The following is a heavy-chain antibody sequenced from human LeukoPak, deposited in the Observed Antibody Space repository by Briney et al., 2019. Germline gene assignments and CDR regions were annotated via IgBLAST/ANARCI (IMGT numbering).Heavy chain of an antibody. D-gene: IGHD3-10*01. CDR2: VSHSGNT. CDR3: ARHLYYSASAFWYIDL. CDR1: GDSVTSSDHY. J-gene: IGHJ2*01. V-gene: IGHV4-39*01. Sequence: PSETLSLTCTLSGDSVTSSDHYWVWIRQSPGKGLEWIGSVSHSGNTYYKSSLRSRVTVSLDTSKNEFSLILTSVTAADTAEYYCARHLYYSASAFWYIDLWGRGTLVIVSP.